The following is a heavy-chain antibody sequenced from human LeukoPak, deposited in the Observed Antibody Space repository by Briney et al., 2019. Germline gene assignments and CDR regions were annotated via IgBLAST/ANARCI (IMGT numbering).Heavy chain of an antibody. D-gene: IGHD3-10*02. CDR1: GFTFSSYE. CDR3: AELGITMIGGV. Sequence: GGSLRLSCAASGFTFSSYERNWVRQAPGKGLEWVSYISSSGSTIYYADSVKGRFTISRDNAKNSLYLQMNSLRAEDTAVYYCAELGITMIGGVWGKGTTVTVSS. CDR2: ISSSGSTI. J-gene: IGHJ6*04. V-gene: IGHV3-48*03.